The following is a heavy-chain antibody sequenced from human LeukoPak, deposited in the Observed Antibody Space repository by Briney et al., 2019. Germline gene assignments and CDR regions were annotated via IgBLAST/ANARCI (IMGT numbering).Heavy chain of an antibody. Sequence: GASVKVSCKASGYTFTSYDINWVRQATGQGLEWMGWMNPNSGNTGYAQKFQGRVTITADKSTSTAYMELSSLRSEDTAVYYCARAYNWNSNYFDYWGQGTLVTVSS. CDR3: ARAYNWNSNYFDY. CDR1: GYTFTSYD. J-gene: IGHJ4*02. V-gene: IGHV1-8*01. D-gene: IGHD1-7*01. CDR2: MNPNSGNT.